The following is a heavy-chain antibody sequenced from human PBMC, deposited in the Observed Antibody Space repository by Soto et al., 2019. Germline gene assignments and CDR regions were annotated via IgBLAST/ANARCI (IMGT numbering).Heavy chain of an antibody. V-gene: IGHV1-2*02. CDR2: INPNSGGT. CDR1: GYTFTGYY. Sequence: ASVKVSCKASGYTFTGYYMHWVRQAPGQGLEWMGWINPNSGGTNYAQKFQGRVTMTRDTSISTAYMELSSLRSEDTAVYYCARGGRNLIAAIIQFDYWGQGTLVTVSS. CDR3: ARGGRNLIAAIIQFDY. D-gene: IGHD6-6*01. J-gene: IGHJ4*02.